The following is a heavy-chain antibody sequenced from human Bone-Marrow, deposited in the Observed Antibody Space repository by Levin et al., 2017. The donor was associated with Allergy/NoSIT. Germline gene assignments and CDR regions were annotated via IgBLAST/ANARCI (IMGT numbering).Heavy chain of an antibody. J-gene: IGHJ4*02. D-gene: IGHD6-19*01. CDR3: VRESGSSGWGFDY. Sequence: ETLSLTCAASGFTVSSSDMSWVRQAPGKGLEWVSLIYKGGSTYYADSVKGRFTISRDNSKNTLSLQMNSLRAEDTAVYYCVRESGSSGWGFDYWGQGTLVTVSS. CDR2: IYKGGST. CDR1: GFTVSSSD. V-gene: IGHV3-53*01.